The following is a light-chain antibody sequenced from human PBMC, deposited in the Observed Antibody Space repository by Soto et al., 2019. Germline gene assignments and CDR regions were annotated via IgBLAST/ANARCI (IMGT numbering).Light chain of an antibody. V-gene: IGLV2-14*03. CDR3: SSYTSSSTRVV. Sequence: SVLTQPASVSGSPGQSITISCTGTSSDVGGYNFVSWFQQHPGKAPKLMIYDVSNRPSGVSNRFSASKSGNTASLTISGLQAEDEADYYCSSYTSSSTRVVFGGGTKVTVL. J-gene: IGLJ2*01. CDR2: DVS. CDR1: SSDVGGYNF.